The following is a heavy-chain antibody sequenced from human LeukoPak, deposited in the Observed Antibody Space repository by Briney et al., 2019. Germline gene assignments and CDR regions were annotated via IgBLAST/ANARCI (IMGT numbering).Heavy chain of an antibody. CDR1: GGSISRSPYC. V-gene: IGHV4-39*01. CDR3: ARRAYGIGFDY. CDR2: FYDSGST. J-gene: IGHJ4*02. Sequence: SETLSLTCTVSGGSISRSPYCWGWIPPPPGKGRVWFASFYDSGSTFYHPSLESRVTISADTSKNQFSLKLTSVTAADTAVYYCARRAYGIGFDYWGQGIMVTVSS. D-gene: IGHD1-26*01.